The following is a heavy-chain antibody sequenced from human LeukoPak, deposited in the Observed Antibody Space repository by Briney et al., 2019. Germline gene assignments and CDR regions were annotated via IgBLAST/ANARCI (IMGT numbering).Heavy chain of an antibody. V-gene: IGHV4-59*01. Sequence: PSETLSLTCTVSGGSISTYYWSWIPQPPGKRLEWIGYIYYSGSTNYNPSLKSRVTISVDTSKNIFSLSLSSVTAADTAVYYCARGGGSHYKYPIDEWGQGTLVTVSS. D-gene: IGHD1-26*01. CDR3: ARGGGSHYKYPIDE. CDR1: GGSISTYY. CDR2: IYYSGST. J-gene: IGHJ4*02.